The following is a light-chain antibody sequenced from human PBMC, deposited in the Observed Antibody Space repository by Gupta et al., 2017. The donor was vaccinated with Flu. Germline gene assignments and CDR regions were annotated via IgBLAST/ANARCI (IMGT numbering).Light chain of an antibody. CDR1: SSDVGGYNY. J-gene: IGLJ2*01. CDR3: SSSAGRSTVV. Sequence: SVTISCTGTSSDVGGYNYVSWYQQSQGKAPKRMMYDVTRRPAGVPDRVSGSKSGTTALLTVSGHQAEEEADDYCSSSAGRSTVVFGGGT. V-gene: IGLV2-8*01. CDR2: DVT.